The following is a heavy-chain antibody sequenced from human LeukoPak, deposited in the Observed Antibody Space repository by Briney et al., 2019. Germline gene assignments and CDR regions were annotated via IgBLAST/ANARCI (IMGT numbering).Heavy chain of an antibody. CDR3: ARSCSSTSCYLSDAFDI. CDR2: IYPGDSDT. J-gene: IGHJ3*02. V-gene: IGHV5-51*01. Sequence: GESLKISCEGSGYSFTNYWICWVRQMPGKGLGWMGIIYPGDSDTRYSPSFQGQVTISADKSISTAYLQWSSLKASDTAMYYCARSCSSTSCYLSDAFDIWGRGTMVTVSS. D-gene: IGHD2-2*01. CDR1: GYSFTNYW.